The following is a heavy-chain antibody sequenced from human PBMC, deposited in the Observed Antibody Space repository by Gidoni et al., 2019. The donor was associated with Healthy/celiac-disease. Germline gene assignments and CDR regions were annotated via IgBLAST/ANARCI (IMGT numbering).Heavy chain of an antibody. CDR1: GFTFSSYA. J-gene: IGHJ6*02. Sequence: GFTFSSYAMHWVRQAPGKGLEWVAVISYDGSNKYYADSVKGRFTISRDNSKNTLYLQMNSLRAEDTAVYYCARDPRITMVRGVTIYYYYYGMDVWGQGTTVTVSS. CDR3: ARDPRITMVRGVTIYYYYYGMDV. CDR2: ISYDGSNK. V-gene: IGHV3-30-3*01. D-gene: IGHD3-10*01.